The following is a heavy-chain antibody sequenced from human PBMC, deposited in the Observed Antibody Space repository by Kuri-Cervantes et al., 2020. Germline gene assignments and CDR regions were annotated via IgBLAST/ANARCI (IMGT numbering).Heavy chain of an antibody. V-gene: IGHV3-7*01. D-gene: IGHD4-11*01. CDR1: GFTFSSYW. CDR3: ARALYYSLTFVY. J-gene: IGHJ4*02. CDR2: IKQDGSEK. Sequence: GGSLRLACAASGFTFSSYWMSWVRQATGKGLEWVANIKQDGSEKYYVDSGKGRFTISRDNAKNSLYLQMNSLRAEDTAVYYCARALYYSLTFVYWGQGTLVTVSS.